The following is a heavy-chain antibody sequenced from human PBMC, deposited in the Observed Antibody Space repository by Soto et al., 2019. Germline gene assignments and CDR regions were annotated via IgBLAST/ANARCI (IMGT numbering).Heavy chain of an antibody. Sequence: ASVKVSCKASGYTFTSYAMHWVRQAPGQRLEWMGWINAGNGNTKYSQKYQGRVTITRDKSASTAYMELSSLRSEDTAVYYCARGSRPRDYYYYGMDVWGQGTTVTVSS. CDR3: ARGSRPRDYYYYGMDV. V-gene: IGHV1-3*01. J-gene: IGHJ6*02. CDR1: GYTFTSYA. CDR2: INAGNGNT.